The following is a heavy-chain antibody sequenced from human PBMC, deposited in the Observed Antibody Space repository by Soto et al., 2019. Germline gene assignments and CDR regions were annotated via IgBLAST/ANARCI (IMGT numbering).Heavy chain of an antibody. CDR2: IYWDDDK. V-gene: IGHV2-5*02. Sequence: SGPTLVNPTQTLTLTCTFSGFSLSTSGVGVGWIRQPPGKALEWLALIYWDDDKRYSPSLKSRLTITKDTSKNQVVLTMTNMDPVDTATYCCAHEKNHWVTMVRGVPHYYYMDGWGKGTTVTVSS. CDR3: AHEKNHWVTMVRGVPHYYYMDG. D-gene: IGHD3-10*01. CDR1: GFSLSTSGVG. J-gene: IGHJ6*03.